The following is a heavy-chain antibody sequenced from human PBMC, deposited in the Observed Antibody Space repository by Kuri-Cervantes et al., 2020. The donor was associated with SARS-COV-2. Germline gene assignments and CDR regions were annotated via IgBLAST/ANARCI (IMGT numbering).Heavy chain of an antibody. D-gene: IGHD3-16*01. CDR2: IWYDGKNE. CDR3: AMGAANSYMDV. V-gene: IGHV3-33*08. Sequence: GGSLRLSCGASGFSLTNYAIHWVRQAPGKGLEWVSVIWYDGKNEYYAGSVKGRFNISRDTSKNTVSLHVNSLRAEDTAMYYCAMGAANSYMDVWGRGTTVTVSS. J-gene: IGHJ6*03. CDR1: GFSLTNYA.